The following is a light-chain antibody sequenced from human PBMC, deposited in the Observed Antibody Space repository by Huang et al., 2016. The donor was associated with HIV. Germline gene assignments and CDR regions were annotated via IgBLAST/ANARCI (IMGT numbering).Light chain of an antibody. Sequence: IEMTQSPPSLSASIGDRVTLTCRASRGISTFVAWYQQKPGKPPKLLIYAASTLHSGVPSRFSGSGSGTDFTLTISSLQPEDVAYYYCQKYDSAPRTFGQGTKVELK. CDR3: QKYDSAPRT. J-gene: IGKJ1*01. CDR2: AAS. CDR1: RGISTF. V-gene: IGKV1-27*01.